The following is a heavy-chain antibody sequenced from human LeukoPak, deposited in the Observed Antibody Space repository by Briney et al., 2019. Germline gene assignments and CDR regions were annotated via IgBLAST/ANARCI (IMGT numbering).Heavy chain of an antibody. D-gene: IGHD3-16*02. CDR3: AKSYDYVWGSYRYKLSYFDY. CDR2: IYSGGST. V-gene: IGHV3-53*01. J-gene: IGHJ4*02. CDR1: GFTVSSNY. Sequence: GGSLRLSCAASGFTVSSNYMSWVRQAPGKGLEWVSVIYSGGSTYYADSVKGRFTISRDNSKDTLYLQMNSLRAEDTAVYYCAKSYDYVWGSYRYKLSYFDYWGQGTLVTVSS.